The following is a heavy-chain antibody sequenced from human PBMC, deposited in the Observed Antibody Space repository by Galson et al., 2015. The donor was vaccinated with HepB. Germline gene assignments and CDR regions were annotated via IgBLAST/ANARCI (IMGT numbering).Heavy chain of an antibody. D-gene: IGHD1-26*01. Sequence: SLRLSCAASGFAFNSYTMHWVRQAPGKGLEWVAFISYDGRNKYSADSVKGRFTISRGNSKNTLYLQMNSLRAEDTAVYYCARATPVGATHYHFDYWGQGTLVTVSS. CDR2: ISYDGRNK. CDR1: GFAFNSYT. J-gene: IGHJ4*02. CDR3: ARATPVGATHYHFDY. V-gene: IGHV3-30*04.